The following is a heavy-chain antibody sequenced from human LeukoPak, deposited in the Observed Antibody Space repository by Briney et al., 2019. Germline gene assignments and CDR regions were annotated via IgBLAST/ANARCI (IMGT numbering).Heavy chain of an antibody. V-gene: IGHV3-30*02. Sequence: PGGSLRLSCAASGFTFSSYGMHWVRQAPGKGLEWVAVIRYDGSNKYYADSVKGRFTISRDNSKNTLYLQMNSLRAEDTAVYYCAKPLCFGEFNWFDPWGQGTLVTVSS. D-gene: IGHD3-10*01. CDR3: AKPLCFGEFNWFDP. J-gene: IGHJ5*02. CDR2: IRYDGSNK. CDR1: GFTFSSYG.